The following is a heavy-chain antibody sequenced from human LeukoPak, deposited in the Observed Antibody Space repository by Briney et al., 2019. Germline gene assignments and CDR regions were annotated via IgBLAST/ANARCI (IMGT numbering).Heavy chain of an antibody. CDR1: SGSISTYF. Sequence: SETLSLTCSVSSGSISTYFWSWIRQPPGKGPEWIGYISYSGNTNYNPSLRSRITISVDTSKNQFSLKLSSLTAADSAVYFCARHPIVGALRAFDIWGQGTMVTVSS. CDR2: ISYSGNT. V-gene: IGHV4-59*08. D-gene: IGHD1-26*01. J-gene: IGHJ3*02. CDR3: ARHPIVGALRAFDI.